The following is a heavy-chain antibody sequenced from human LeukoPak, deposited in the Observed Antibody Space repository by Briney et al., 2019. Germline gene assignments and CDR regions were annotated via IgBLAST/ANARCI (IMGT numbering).Heavy chain of an antibody. CDR3: ARAPPHYYGLSNSKFDY. V-gene: IGHV1-2*02. CDR2: INPNSGGT. J-gene: IGHJ4*02. Sequence: GASVKVSCKASGYTFTSYYMHWVRQAPGQGLEWMGWINPNSGGTNYAQKFQGRVTMTRDTSISTAYMELSRLRSDDTAVYYCARAPPHYYGLSNSKFDYWGQGTLVTVSS. D-gene: IGHD3-10*01. CDR1: GYTFTSYY.